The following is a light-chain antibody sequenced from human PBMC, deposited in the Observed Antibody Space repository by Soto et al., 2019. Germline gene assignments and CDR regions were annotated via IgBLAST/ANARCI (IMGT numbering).Light chain of an antibody. V-gene: IGKV3D-20*02. CDR3: QQRSNWPIT. J-gene: IGKJ5*01. CDR1: QTLSSRH. Sequence: VLTQSPGTLSLSPGEITTLYFSASQTLSSRHLAWYQQKPGQAPRLLIYGSSSRATDIPDRFSGSGSGTDFTLTISSLEPEDFAVYYCQQRSNWPITFGQGTRLEIK. CDR2: GSS.